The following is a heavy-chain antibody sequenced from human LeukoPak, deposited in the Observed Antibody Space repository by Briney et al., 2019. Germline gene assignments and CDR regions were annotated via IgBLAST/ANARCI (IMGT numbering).Heavy chain of an antibody. Sequence: PGGSLRLSCAASGFTFSSYAMSWVRQAPGKGLEWVSSISSSSSYIYYADSVKGRFTISRDNAKNSLYLQMNSLRAEDTAVYYCASAKPFGQWNAFDIWGQGTMVTVSS. V-gene: IGHV3-21*01. CDR2: ISSSSSYI. CDR1: GFTFSSYA. CDR3: ASAKPFGQWNAFDI. D-gene: IGHD3-10*01. J-gene: IGHJ3*02.